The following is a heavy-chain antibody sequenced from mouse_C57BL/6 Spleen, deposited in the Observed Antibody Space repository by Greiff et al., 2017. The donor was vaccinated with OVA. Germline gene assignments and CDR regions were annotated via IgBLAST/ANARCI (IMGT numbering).Heavy chain of an antibody. Sequence: EVQLQQSGPELVKPGASVKISCKASGYSFTGYYMNRVKQSPEKSLEWIGEINPSTGGTTYNQKFKAKATLTVDKSSSTAYMQLKRLTSEDSAVYYCARRGGYYVGAMDYWGQGTSVTVSS. V-gene: IGHV1-42*01. CDR2: INPSTGGT. CDR3: ARRGGYYVGAMDY. CDR1: GYSFTGYY. D-gene: IGHD2-3*01. J-gene: IGHJ4*01.